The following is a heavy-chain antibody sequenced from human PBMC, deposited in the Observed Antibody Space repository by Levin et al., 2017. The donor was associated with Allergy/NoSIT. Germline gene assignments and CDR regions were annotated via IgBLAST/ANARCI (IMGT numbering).Heavy chain of an antibody. CDR1: GGTFSSYA. CDR2: IIPILGIA. D-gene: IGHD5-18*01. CDR3: ARDVTAMARGFDP. J-gene: IGHJ5*02. Sequence: KISCKASGGTFSSYAISWVRQAPGQGLEWMGRIIPILGIANYAQKFQGRVTITADKSTSTAYMELSSLRSEDTAVYYCARDVTAMARGFDPWGQGTLVTVSS. V-gene: IGHV1-69*04.